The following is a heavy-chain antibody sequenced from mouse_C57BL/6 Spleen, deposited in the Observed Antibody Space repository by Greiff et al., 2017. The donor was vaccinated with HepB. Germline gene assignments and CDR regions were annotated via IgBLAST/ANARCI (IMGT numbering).Heavy chain of an antibody. D-gene: IGHD1-1*01. V-gene: IGHV5-12*01. CDR1: GFTFSDYC. CDR2: ISNGGGST. J-gene: IGHJ4*01. Sequence: EVQVVESGGGLVQPGGSLKLSCAASGFTFSDYCMYWVRQTPEKRLEWVAYISNGGGSTYYPDTVKGRFTISRDNAKNTLYLQMSRLKSEDTAMYYCARRGYGSYAMDYWGQGTSVTVSS. CDR3: ARRGYGSYAMDY.